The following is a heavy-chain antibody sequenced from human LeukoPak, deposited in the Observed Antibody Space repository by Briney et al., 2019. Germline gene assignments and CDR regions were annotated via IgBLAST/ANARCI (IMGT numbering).Heavy chain of an antibody. Sequence: PSETLSLTCNVSGGSISNSPYYWGWIRQPPGKGLEWIVSMRYSGTTYHNPSLRSRVTISVDTSKNQFSLRLISVTAADTAVYYCARNDRGRPADYWGQGTLVTVSS. CDR2: MRYSGTT. V-gene: IGHV4-39*01. CDR1: GGSISNSPYY. D-gene: IGHD1-26*01. J-gene: IGHJ4*02. CDR3: ARNDRGRPADY.